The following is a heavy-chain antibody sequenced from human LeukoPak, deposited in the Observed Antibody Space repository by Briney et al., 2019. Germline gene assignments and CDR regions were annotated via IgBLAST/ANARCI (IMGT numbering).Heavy chain of an antibody. V-gene: IGHV4-59*01. CDR2: IYYSGST. CDR1: GGSISSYY. CDR3: ARDRDYGDYGFDY. Sequence: PSETLSLTCTVTGGSISSYYWSWIRQPPGKGLEWIGYIYYSGSTNYNPSLKSRVTILVDTSKNQFSLKLSSVTAADTAVYYCARDRDYGDYGFDYWGQGTLVTVSS. D-gene: IGHD4-17*01. J-gene: IGHJ4*02.